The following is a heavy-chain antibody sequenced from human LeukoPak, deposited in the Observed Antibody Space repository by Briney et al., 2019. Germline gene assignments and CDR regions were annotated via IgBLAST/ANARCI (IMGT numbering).Heavy chain of an antibody. J-gene: IGHJ3*02. CDR1: GFTFDDYA. Sequence: PGGSLRLSCAASGFTFDDYAMHWVRQAPGKGLEWVSGISWNSGSIGYADSVKGRFTISRDNAKNSLYLQMNSLRAEDTAVYYCARDNVGASAFDIWGQGTMVTVSS. CDR2: ISWNSGSI. D-gene: IGHD1-26*01. V-gene: IGHV3-9*01. CDR3: ARDNVGASAFDI.